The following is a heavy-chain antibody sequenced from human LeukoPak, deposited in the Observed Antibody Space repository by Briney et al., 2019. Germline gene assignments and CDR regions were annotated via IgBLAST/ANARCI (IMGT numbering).Heavy chain of an antibody. CDR2: INWNGGST. CDR1: GFTFSSYE. CDR3: ARAMVSYYYYYMDV. Sequence: RTGGSLRLSCAASGFTFSSYEMNWVRQAPGKGLEWVSGINWNGGSTGYADSVKGRFTISRDNAKNSLYLQMNSLRAEDTALYYCARAMVSYYYYYMDVWGKGTTVTVSS. J-gene: IGHJ6*03. V-gene: IGHV3-20*04. D-gene: IGHD3-10*01.